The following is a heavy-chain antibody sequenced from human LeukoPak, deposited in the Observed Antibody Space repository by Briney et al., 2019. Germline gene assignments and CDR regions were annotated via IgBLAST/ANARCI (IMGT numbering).Heavy chain of an antibody. CDR1: GFTFSSYS. CDR2: ISSSSSYI. CDR3: ARGAITIFGVVIPQKNWFDP. D-gene: IGHD3-3*01. V-gene: IGHV3-21*01. J-gene: IGHJ5*02. Sequence: GGSLRLSCAASGFTFSSYSMNWVRQAPGKGLEWVSSISSSSSYIYYVDSVKGRFTISRDNAKNSLYLQMNSLRAEDTAVYYCARGAITIFGVVIPQKNWFDPWGQGTLVTVSS.